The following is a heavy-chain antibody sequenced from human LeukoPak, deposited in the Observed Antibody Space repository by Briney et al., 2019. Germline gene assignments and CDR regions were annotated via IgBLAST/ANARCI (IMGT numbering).Heavy chain of an antibody. V-gene: IGHV4-4*07. D-gene: IGHD3-10*01. CDR2: IYTSGST. Sequence: SETLSLTCTGSGDSISNYYWSWIRKPAGKGLEWIGRIYTSGSTNYNPSLKSRVTMSVDTSKNQFSLKLSSVTAADTAVYYCARVSLVRGAPDYYFDYWGQGTLVTVSS. J-gene: IGHJ4*02. CDR1: GDSISNYY. CDR3: ARVSLVRGAPDYYFDY.